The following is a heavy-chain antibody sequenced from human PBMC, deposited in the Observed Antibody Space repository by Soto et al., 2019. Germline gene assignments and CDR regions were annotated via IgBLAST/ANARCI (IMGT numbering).Heavy chain of an antibody. CDR3: ARVQSGYSGYDPYYFDY. V-gene: IGHV3-7*03. J-gene: IGHJ4*02. CDR1: GFTFSSYW. Sequence: EVQLVESGGGLVQPGGSLRLSCAASGFTFSSYWMSWVRQAPGKGLEWVANIKQDGSEKYYVDSVKGRFTISRDNAKNSLYLQMNSLRAEDTAVYYCARVQSGYSGYDPYYFDYWGQGTLVTVSS. D-gene: IGHD5-12*01. CDR2: IKQDGSEK.